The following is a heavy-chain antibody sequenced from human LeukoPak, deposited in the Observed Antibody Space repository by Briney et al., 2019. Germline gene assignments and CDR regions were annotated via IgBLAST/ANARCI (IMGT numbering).Heavy chain of an antibody. D-gene: IGHD5-18*01. CDR2: IWYDRSNE. Sequence: GRSLRLSCAASGFTFSSYGMHWVRQAPGKGLEWVAVIWYDRSNEYYADSVKGRFTISRDNSKNTLYLQMNSLRVEDTAVYYCAKGGFVDTAMAIDYWGQGTLVTVSS. CDR3: AKGGFVDTAMAIDY. CDR1: GFTFSSYG. V-gene: IGHV3-33*06. J-gene: IGHJ4*02.